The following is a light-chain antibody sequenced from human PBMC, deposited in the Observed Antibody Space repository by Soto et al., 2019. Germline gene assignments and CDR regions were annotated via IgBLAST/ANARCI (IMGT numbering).Light chain of an antibody. J-gene: IGLJ1*01. V-gene: IGLV2-23*02. CDR2: EVN. Sequence: QSALTQPGSVSGSPGQSITISCTGTSSDVGSYNLISWYQQYPDKAPKLMIYEVNKRPSGVSNRFSGSKSGNTASLTISGLQAEDEADYYCCSYAGSSTFYVFGSGTKLTVL. CDR1: SSDVGSYNL. CDR3: CSYAGSSTFYV.